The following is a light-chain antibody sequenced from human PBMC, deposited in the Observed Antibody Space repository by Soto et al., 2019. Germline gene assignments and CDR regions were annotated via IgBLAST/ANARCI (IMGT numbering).Light chain of an antibody. CDR1: QSVSTN. J-gene: IGKJ1*01. CDR3: QQYGSSGT. CDR2: GAY. V-gene: IGKV3-15*01. Sequence: VMTQSPATLSVSPGERATLSCRASQSVSTNLAWYQQRPGQAPRLIISGAYTRATGIPARFSGSGSGTDFALTISRLEPEDFAVYYCQQYGSSGTFGQGTKV.